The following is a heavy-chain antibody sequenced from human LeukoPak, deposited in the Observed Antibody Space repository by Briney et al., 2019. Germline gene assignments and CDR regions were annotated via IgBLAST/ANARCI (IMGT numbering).Heavy chain of an antibody. V-gene: IGHV4-34*01. CDR1: GGSFSGYY. CDR3: ARGNDYGGNRGAGDF. D-gene: IGHD4-23*01. CDR2: INHSGST. Sequence: SETLSLTGAGNGGSFSGYYWSWIRQPPGKGLEWIGEINHSGSTNYNPSLKSRVTISVDTSKNQFSLKLSSVTAADTAVYYCARGNDYGGNRGAGDFWGQGTLVTVSS. J-gene: IGHJ4*02.